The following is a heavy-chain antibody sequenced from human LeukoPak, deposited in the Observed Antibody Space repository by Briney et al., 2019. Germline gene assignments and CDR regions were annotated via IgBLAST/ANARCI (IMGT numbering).Heavy chain of an antibody. D-gene: IGHD6-6*01. J-gene: IGHJ4*02. CDR2: ISWNSGRI. Sequence: GGSLRLSCAASGFTFDDYAMHWVRQAPGKGLEWLSGISWNSGRIGYADSVKGRFTISRDSAKNSLYLLMNSLRAEDTALYYCAKDISYSSSSGVFDYWGQGTLVTVSS. CDR3: AKDISYSSSSGVFDY. CDR1: GFTFDDYA. V-gene: IGHV3-9*01.